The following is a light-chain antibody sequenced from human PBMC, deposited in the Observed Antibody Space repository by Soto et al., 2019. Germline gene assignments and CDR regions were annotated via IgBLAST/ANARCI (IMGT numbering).Light chain of an antibody. CDR1: QSISSNY. J-gene: IGKJ3*01. Sequence: EIVLTQSPGTLSLSPGERATISCRASQSISSNYLAWYQHKPGQGPRLLIYAASSRATSIPDRFRGSASGTDFTLTISSLEPEDFSLYYCQNYGSAFTFGPGTKVDIK. CDR2: AAS. V-gene: IGKV3-20*01. CDR3: QNYGSAFT.